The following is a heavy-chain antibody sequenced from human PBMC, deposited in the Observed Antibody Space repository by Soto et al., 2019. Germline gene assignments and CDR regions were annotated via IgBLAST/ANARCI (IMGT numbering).Heavy chain of an antibody. V-gene: IGHV3-72*01. CDR1: GLIFSDYH. D-gene: IGHD6-19*01. Sequence: EVQLVESGGGLVQPGGSLRLSCAASGLIFSDYHMDWVRQAPGKGLEWVGRIRRKANSYTTEYAASVKGRFTNSRDDLKTSLYLQMNSLKSEDTAVYYCAMLGGWSGGSSGMDVWGQGTTVTVSS. J-gene: IGHJ6*02. CDR2: IRRKANSYTT. CDR3: AMLGGWSGGSSGMDV.